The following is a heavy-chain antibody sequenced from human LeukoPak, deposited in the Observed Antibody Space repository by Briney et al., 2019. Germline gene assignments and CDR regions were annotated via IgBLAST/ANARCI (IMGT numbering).Heavy chain of an antibody. Sequence: GSVTVSCMASGYTFISYYMHWVRQAPGQGLEWMGLINPSSGSTDYAQMLQRRGTITRDTSTSTVYMELSSLSSEDTAVYYCARNGSSQHTELHNWVGLWGPGTLVTVSS. J-gene: IGHJ5*02. CDR2: INPSSGST. V-gene: IGHV1-46*04. CDR3: ARNGSSQHTELHNWVGL. CDR1: GYTFISYY. D-gene: IGHD1-26*01.